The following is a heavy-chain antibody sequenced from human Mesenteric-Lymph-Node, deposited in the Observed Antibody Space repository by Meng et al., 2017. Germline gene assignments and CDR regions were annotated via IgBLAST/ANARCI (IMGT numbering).Heavy chain of an antibody. V-gene: IGHV4-4*02. CDR1: GGSISIGNW. CDR3: ARHEHYFDF. CDR2: ISHTGST. Sequence: VHLQQSGPSLLEPSGTLSLTCAVSGGSISIGNWWSWVRQSPGKGLEWIGEISHTGSTNYNPSLKSRVTISLDNLKNHLSLKLSSVTAADTAMYYCARHEHYFDFWGQGTLVTVSS. J-gene: IGHJ4*02.